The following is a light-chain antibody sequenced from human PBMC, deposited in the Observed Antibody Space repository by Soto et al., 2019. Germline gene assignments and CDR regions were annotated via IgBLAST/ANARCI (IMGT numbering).Light chain of an antibody. CDR2: GAS. V-gene: IGKV3-15*01. CDR3: QQYNNWPPYT. J-gene: IGKJ2*01. Sequence: EIVMTQSPTTLSVSPGESVTLSCRASQSVGSDLASYQQIPGQAPRLLIYGASTRATGIPARFSGSGSETEFTLTISSLQSEDFGVYYCQQYNNWPPYTFGQGTKLDIK. CDR1: QSVGSD.